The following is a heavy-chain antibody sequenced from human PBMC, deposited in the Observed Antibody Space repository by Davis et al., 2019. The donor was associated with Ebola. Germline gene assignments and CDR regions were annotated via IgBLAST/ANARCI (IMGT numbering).Heavy chain of an antibody. Sequence: AASVKVSCKASGYTFTSYDINWVRQAPGQGLEWMGWISAYNGNTNYAQKLQGRVTMTTDTSTSTAYMELRSLRSDDTAVYYCARGIAVAGVALDYYYYYGMDVWGKGTTVTVSS. CDR1: GYTFTSYD. CDR3: ARGIAVAGVALDYYYYYGMDV. J-gene: IGHJ6*04. CDR2: ISAYNGNT. V-gene: IGHV1-18*01. D-gene: IGHD6-19*01.